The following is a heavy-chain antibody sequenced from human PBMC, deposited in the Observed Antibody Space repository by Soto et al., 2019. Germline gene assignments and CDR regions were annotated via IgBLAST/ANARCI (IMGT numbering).Heavy chain of an antibody. CDR2: IYRDDDK. Sequence: QITLKESGPTLVKPTQTLTLTCTVSGFSLTTNGVGVGWFRQPPGKALEWLALIYRDDDKRYRPSLKSRVTITKDNTKNHAVLTMTNMDPVDTATYYCAHTVARGAYWETFNYWGQGTLVTVSS. D-gene: IGHD1-26*01. CDR3: AHTVARGAYWETFNY. CDR1: GFSLTTNGVG. V-gene: IGHV2-5*02. J-gene: IGHJ1*01.